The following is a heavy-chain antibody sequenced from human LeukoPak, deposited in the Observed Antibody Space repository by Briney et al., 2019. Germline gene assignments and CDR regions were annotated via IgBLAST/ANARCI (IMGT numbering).Heavy chain of an antibody. V-gene: IGHV1-69-2*01. CDR1: GYTFTDYY. J-gene: IGHJ4*02. CDR3: ATVRGSGYFDY. Sequence: KVSCKASGYTFTDYYMHWVQQAPGKGLEWMGRVDPEDGETIYAEKFQGRVTITADTSTDTAYMELSSLRSEDTAVYYCATVRGSGYFDYWGQGTLVTVSS. CDR2: VDPEDGET. D-gene: IGHD3-16*01.